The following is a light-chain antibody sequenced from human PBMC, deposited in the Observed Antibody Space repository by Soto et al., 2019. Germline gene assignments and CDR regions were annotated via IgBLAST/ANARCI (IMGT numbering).Light chain of an antibody. CDR1: SRDVGSYDR. Sequence: QSALTQPPSVSGSPGQSVTISCTGTSRDVGSYDRVSWYQQSPGTAPKLMIYEVTNRPSGVPDRFSGSKSGNTASLTISGLQAEDEAHYYCSSYTRSSTVVFGGGTKLTVL. V-gene: IGLV2-18*02. CDR2: EVT. J-gene: IGLJ3*02. CDR3: SSYTRSSTVV.